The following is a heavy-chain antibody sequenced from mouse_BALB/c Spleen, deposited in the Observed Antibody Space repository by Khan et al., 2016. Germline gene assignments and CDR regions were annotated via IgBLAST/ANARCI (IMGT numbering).Heavy chain of an antibody. D-gene: IGHD2-14*01. V-gene: IGHV9-3*02. CDR1: GYTFTNYG. Sequence: QIQLVQSGPELKKPGETVKISCKASGYTFTNYGMNWVKQAPGKGLKWMGWINTNTGEPTYAEEFKGRFAFSLETSARTAYLQINNLKNEDTATYFCARSYYRYDDYWGQGTTLTVSS. CDR2: INTNTGEP. J-gene: IGHJ2*01. CDR3: ARSYYRYDDY.